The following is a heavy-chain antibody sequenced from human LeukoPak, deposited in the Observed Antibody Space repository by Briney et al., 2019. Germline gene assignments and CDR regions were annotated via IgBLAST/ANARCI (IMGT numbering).Heavy chain of an antibody. V-gene: IGHV5-51*01. CDR2: IYPGDSDT. D-gene: IGHD3-10*01. J-gene: IGHJ5*02. CDR3: ARHMYGSGSYSGWFDP. CDR1: GYSFTSYW. Sequence: GEPLKISCKGSGYSFTSYWIGWVRQMPGKGLEWMGIIYPGDSDTRYSPSFQGQVTISADKSISTAYLQWSSLKASDTAMYYCARHMYGSGSYSGWFDPWGQGTLVTVSS.